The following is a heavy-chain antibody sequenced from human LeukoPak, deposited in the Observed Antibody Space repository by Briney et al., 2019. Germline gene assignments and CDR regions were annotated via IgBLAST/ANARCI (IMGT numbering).Heavy chain of an antibody. CDR1: GFTVGNNY. CDR3: ARGPPAVSINTYA. D-gene: IGHD2-8*01. CDR2: IFSHGET. J-gene: IGHJ4*02. V-gene: IGHV3-66*01. Sequence: GGSLRLSCAASGFTVGNNYMTWVRQAPGKGLEWVSLIFSHGETSYADSVKGRFTISRDNSKNTLYLQMNGLRVEDTAVYYCARGPPAVSINTYAWGQGTLVTVSS.